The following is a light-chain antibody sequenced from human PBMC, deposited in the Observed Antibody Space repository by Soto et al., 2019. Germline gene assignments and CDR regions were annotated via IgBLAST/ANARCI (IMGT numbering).Light chain of an antibody. CDR3: CSYAGSSTYLV. CDR2: EGS. V-gene: IGLV2-23*01. CDR1: SSDVGSYNL. Sequence: QSALTQPASVSGYPGQSITIACTGTSSDVGSYNLVSWYQQHPGKAPKLMIYEGSKRPSGVSNRFSGSQSGNTASLTISGLQAEDEADYYCCSYAGSSTYLVFGGGTKVTVL. J-gene: IGLJ2*01.